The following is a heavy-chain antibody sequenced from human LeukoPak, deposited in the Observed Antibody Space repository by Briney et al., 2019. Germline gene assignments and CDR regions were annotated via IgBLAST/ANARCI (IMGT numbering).Heavy chain of an antibody. CDR2: FSGGGGST. V-gene: IGHV3-23*01. Sequence: GSLRLPCSASGFTFSSYALSWVRQAPGEGVGWVPAFSGGGGSTYYADSVKGRFTISRDNSNNTRYLQLNSLAAEDTAVFYCAKDSGISTGYHYYYYGRHVWGQGTTLTVSS. J-gene: IGHJ6*02. CDR1: GFTFSSYA. CDR3: AKDSGISTGYHYYYYGRHV. D-gene: IGHD3-9*01.